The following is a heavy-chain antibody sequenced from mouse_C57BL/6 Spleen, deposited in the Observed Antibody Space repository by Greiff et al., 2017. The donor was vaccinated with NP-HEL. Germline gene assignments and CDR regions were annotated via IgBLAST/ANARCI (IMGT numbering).Heavy chain of an antibody. Sequence: QVQLQQSGPELVKPGASVKISCKASGYAFSSSWMNWVKQRPGKGLEWIGRIYPGDGDTNYNGKFKGKATLTADTSSSTAYMQLSSLTSEDSAVYFCARKDFPGFAYWGQGTLVTVSA. CDR1: GYAFSSSW. CDR2: IYPGDGDT. CDR3: ARKDFPGFAY. J-gene: IGHJ3*01. V-gene: IGHV1-82*01.